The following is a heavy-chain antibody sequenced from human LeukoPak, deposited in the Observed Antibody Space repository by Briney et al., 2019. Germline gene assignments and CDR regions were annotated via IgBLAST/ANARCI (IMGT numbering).Heavy chain of an antibody. V-gene: IGHV4-59*12. CDR2: IYYSGST. CDR3: ASRIAAAGPNWFDP. D-gene: IGHD6-13*01. Sequence: SETLSLTCTVSGGSISSYYWSWIRQPPGKGLEWIGYIYYSGSTNYNPSLKSRVTISVDTSKNQFSLKLSSVTAADTAVYYCASRIAAAGPNWFDPWGQGTLVTVSS. CDR1: GGSISSYY. J-gene: IGHJ5*02.